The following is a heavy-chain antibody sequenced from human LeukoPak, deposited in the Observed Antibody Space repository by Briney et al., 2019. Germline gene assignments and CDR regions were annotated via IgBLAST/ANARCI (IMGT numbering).Heavy chain of an antibody. CDR1: GYSISSGYY. D-gene: IGHD4-11*01. CDR2: IYHSGST. J-gene: IGHJ4*02. CDR3: ARGDSNYEFDY. V-gene: IGHV4-38-2*02. Sequence: PSETLSLTCTVSGYSISSGYYWGWIRQPPGKGLEWIGSIYHSGSTYYNPSLKSRVTISVDTSKNQFSLKLSSVTAADTAVYYCARGDSNYEFDYWGQGTLVTVSS.